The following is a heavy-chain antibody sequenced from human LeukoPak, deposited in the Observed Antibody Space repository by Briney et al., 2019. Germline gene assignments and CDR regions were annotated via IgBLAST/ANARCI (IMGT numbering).Heavy chain of an antibody. V-gene: IGHV4-39*01. Sequence: SETLSLTCTVSRGSITSTSHYWGWIRQPPGKGLEWIGSIYYSGSIYYNPSLKSRVTLSVDTSKSQFPLKLSSVTAADTAVYYCARLLYDRSGYYYFDYWGQGTLVTVSS. D-gene: IGHD3-22*01. CDR2: IYYSGSI. CDR1: RGSITSTSHY. J-gene: IGHJ4*02. CDR3: ARLLYDRSGYYYFDY.